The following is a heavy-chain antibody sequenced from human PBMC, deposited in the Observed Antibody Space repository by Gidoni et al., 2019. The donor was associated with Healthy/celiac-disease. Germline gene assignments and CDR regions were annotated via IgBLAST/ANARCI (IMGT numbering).Heavy chain of an antibody. CDR1: GFTFSSYS. D-gene: IGHD3-10*01. CDR2: ISSSSSYI. J-gene: IGHJ6*02. V-gene: IGHV3-21*01. CDR3: ARVGHSVTYYYYYGMDV. Sequence: AASGFTFSSYSMNWVRQAPGKGLEWVSSISSSSSYIYYADSVKGRFTISRDNAKNSLYLQMNSLRAEDTAVYYCARVGHSVTYYYYYGMDVWGQGTTVTVSS.